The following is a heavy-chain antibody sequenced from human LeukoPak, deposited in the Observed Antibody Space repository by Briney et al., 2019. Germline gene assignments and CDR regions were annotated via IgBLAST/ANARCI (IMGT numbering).Heavy chain of an antibody. Sequence: SETLSLTCTVSGGSISSGGYYWSWIRQPPGKGLKWIGYIYHSGGTYYNPSLKSQVTISIDRSKKQFSLKLPSVTAADTAVYYCARESGENWFDPWGQGTLVTVSS. D-gene: IGHD2-21*01. CDR3: ARESGENWFDP. CDR1: GGSISSGGYY. V-gene: IGHV4-30-2*01. J-gene: IGHJ5*02. CDR2: IYHSGGT.